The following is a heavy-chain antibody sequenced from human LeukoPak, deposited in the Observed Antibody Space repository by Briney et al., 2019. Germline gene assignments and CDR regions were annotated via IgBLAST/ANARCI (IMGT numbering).Heavy chain of an antibody. J-gene: IGHJ6*02. CDR3: ARGDCSSTSCSSYYGVDV. Sequence: SETLSLTCTFSGGSISSYYWSWIRQPAGKGLEWIGRIYSSGSTNYNPSLKSRVTMSLDTSKNQFSLRLSSVTAADTAVCYCARGDCSSTSCSSYYGVDVWGQGTTVTVSS. D-gene: IGHD2-2*01. CDR1: GGSISSYY. V-gene: IGHV4-4*07. CDR2: IYSSGST.